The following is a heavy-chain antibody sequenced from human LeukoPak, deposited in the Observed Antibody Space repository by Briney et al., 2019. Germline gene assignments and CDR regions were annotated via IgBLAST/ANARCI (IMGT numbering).Heavy chain of an antibody. CDR2: ISGSGGST. D-gene: IGHD3-9*01. Sequence: GGSLRLSCAASGFTFSSYVMNWVRQAPGEGLEWVSAISGSGGSTYYADSVKGRFTISRDNSKNTLYLQMNSLRAEDTAVYYCAKTSHYDILTGYFKQGYYFDYWGQGTLVTVSS. J-gene: IGHJ4*02. V-gene: IGHV3-23*01. CDR3: AKTSHYDILTGYFKQGYYFDY. CDR1: GFTFSSYV.